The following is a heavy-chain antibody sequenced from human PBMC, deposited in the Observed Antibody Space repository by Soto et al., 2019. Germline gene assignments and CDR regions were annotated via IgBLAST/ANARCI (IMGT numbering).Heavy chain of an antibody. D-gene: IGHD3-10*01. Sequence: PSETLSLTCAVYGGSFSGYYWSLIRQPPGKGLEWIGEINHGGSTNYNPSLKSRVTISVDTSKNQVSLKLSSVTAADTAVYYCARVSGIYYYGMDVWGQGTTVTVSS. V-gene: IGHV4-34*01. CDR2: INHGGST. J-gene: IGHJ6*02. CDR3: ARVSGIYYYGMDV. CDR1: GGSFSGYY.